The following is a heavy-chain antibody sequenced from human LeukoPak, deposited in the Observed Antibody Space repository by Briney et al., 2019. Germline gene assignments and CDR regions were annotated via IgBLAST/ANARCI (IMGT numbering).Heavy chain of an antibody. CDR2: ITPIFGTA. V-gene: IGHV1-69*13. J-gene: IGHJ4*02. CDR1: GGTFSRFT. CDR3: AREWGLESSGYYYAD. Sequence: EASVKVSCKASGGTFSRFTISWVRQAPGQGFEWMGGITPIFGTASFAQKFQGRVSITADESTSTAFMELSSLRSEDTAVYYCAREWGLESSGYYYADWGQGTLVTVSS. D-gene: IGHD3-22*01.